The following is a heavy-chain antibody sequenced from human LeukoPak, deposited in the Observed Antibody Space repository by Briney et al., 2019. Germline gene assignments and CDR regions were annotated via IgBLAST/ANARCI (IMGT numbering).Heavy chain of an antibody. D-gene: IGHD2/OR15-2a*01. V-gene: IGHV3-74*01. CDR2: ISTDGSTT. J-gene: IGHJ6*02. Sequence: PGGSLRLSCAASGFIFSRYWMHWLRQAPGKGLVWVSRISTDGSTTTYADSVKGRFTISRDNGKNTLYLQMNSLIAEDTAVYYCASYLTSIPSGMDVWGQGTTVTVSS. CDR1: GFIFSRYW. CDR3: ASYLTSIPSGMDV.